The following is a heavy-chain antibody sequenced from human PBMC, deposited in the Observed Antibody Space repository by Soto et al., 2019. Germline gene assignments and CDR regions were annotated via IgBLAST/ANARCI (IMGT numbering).Heavy chain of an antibody. CDR3: AGIFDFWSGYYFSY. D-gene: IGHD3-3*01. J-gene: IGHJ4*02. CDR2: IFWDDDK. V-gene: IGHV2-5*02. Sequence: QITLKESGPTLVQPTQTLTLTCTFSGFSLSTSGVAVGWIRQAPRKAPEWLAFIFWDDDKRYSPSLENRLTTTKEPSKNQGVLTMTNMDPVDTAAYDCAGIFDFWSGYYFSYWGRGTLVTVSS. CDR1: GFSLSTSGVA.